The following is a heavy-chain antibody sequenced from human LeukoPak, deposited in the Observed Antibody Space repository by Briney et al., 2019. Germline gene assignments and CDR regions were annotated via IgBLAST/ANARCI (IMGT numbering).Heavy chain of an antibody. Sequence: GGSLRLSCAASGFTFSSYSMNWVRQAPGKGLEWVSYIRSGGSPIYYADSVKGRFTISRDNSKNKLYLQMNSLRAEDTAVYYCARDWGRDGYNPLDYWGQGTLVTVSS. D-gene: IGHD5-24*01. J-gene: IGHJ4*02. V-gene: IGHV3-48*01. CDR3: ARDWGRDGYNPLDY. CDR1: GFTFSSYS. CDR2: IRSGGSPI.